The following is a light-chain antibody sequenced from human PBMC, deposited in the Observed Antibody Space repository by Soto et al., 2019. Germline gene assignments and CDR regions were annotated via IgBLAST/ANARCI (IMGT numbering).Light chain of an antibody. J-gene: IGLJ1*01. V-gene: IGLV2-11*01. Sequence: QSVLTQPHSVSGSPGQSATISCTGTNRDVGGYNYVSWYQQSPGKAPKLLIYGVSERPSGVPDRFSDSKSGSTASLTISGLQAEDEADYYCCSYAATYTYVFGTGTKVTVL. CDR2: GVS. CDR3: CSYAATYTYV. CDR1: NRDVGGYNY.